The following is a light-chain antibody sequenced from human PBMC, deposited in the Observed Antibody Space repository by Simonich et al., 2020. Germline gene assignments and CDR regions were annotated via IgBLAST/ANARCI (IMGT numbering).Light chain of an antibody. CDR3: QQYYSTPLT. Sequence: DIVMTQSPDSLAVSLGERATINCKSSQSVLYSSNNKNYLAWYQQKPGQPPKMHIYWASTREAGVPDRFSGSGSGTDFTRTISSLQAEDVAVYYCQQYYSTPLTFGGGTKVEIK. V-gene: IGKV4-1*01. CDR2: WAS. CDR1: QSVLYSSNNKNY. J-gene: IGKJ4*01.